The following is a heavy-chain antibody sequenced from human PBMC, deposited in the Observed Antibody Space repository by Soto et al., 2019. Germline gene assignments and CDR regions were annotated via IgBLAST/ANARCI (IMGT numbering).Heavy chain of an antibody. CDR3: AHRADYGGSPYYFDY. Sequence: QITLKESGPPLVKPTQTLTLTCTFSGFSLSTSGVGVGWIRQPPGKALEWLALIYWDDDKRYSPSLKSRLAITKDTSKNQVVLTMTNMDPVDTATYYCAHRADYGGSPYYFDYWGQGTLVTVSS. D-gene: IGHD4-17*01. V-gene: IGHV2-5*02. J-gene: IGHJ4*02. CDR2: IYWDDDK. CDR1: GFSLSTSGVG.